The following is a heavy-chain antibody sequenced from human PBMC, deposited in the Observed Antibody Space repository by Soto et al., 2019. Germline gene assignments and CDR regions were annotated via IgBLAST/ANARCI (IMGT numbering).Heavy chain of an antibody. Sequence: HPGGSLRLSCTASGFTFGDYAMSWVRQAPGKGLEWVGFIRSKAYGGTTEYAASVKGRFTISRDDSKSIAYLQMNSLKTEDTAVYYCTRRRDGYNYPYYYGMDVWGQGTTVTVSS. CDR2: IRSKAYGGTT. D-gene: IGHD5-12*01. J-gene: IGHJ6*02. V-gene: IGHV3-49*04. CDR3: TRRRDGYNYPYYYGMDV. CDR1: GFTFGDYA.